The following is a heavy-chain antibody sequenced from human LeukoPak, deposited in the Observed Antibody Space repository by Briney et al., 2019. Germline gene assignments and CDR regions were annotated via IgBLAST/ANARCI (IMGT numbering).Heavy chain of an antibody. Sequence: GRSLRLSCAASGFTFSSYAMHWVRQAPGKGLEWVAVISYDGSNKYYADSVKGRFTISRDNSKNTLYLQMNSLRAEDTAVYYCAKRIPKGAFDIWGQGTMVTVSS. CDR3: AKRIPKGAFDI. J-gene: IGHJ3*02. CDR1: GFTFSSYA. V-gene: IGHV3-30*04. CDR2: ISYDGSNK. D-gene: IGHD2/OR15-2a*01.